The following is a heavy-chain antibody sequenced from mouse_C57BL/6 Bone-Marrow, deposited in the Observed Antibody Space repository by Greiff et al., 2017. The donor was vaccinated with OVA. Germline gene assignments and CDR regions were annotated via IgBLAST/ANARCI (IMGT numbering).Heavy chain of an antibody. CDR1: GYTFTSYW. D-gene: IGHD1-1*01. CDR3: AREDYGSSWVYYFDY. J-gene: IGHJ2*01. CDR2: IDPSDSYT. Sequence: QVQLQQPGAELVKPGASVKLSCKASGYTFTSYWMQWVKQRPGQGLEWIGEIDPSDSYTYYNQKFKGKATLTVDTSSSTAYMQLSSLTSEGSAIYYCAREDYGSSWVYYFDYWGQGTTLTVSS. V-gene: IGHV1-50*01.